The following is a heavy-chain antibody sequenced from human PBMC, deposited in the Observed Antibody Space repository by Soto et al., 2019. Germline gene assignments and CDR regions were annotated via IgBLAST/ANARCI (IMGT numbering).Heavy chain of an antibody. Sequence: QVQLVQSGAEVKKPGSSVKVSCKASGGTFSSYAISWVRQAPGQGLEWMGGIIPIFGTANYAQKFQGRVTITADESTSTAYMELSSLRSEDTAVYYCARSKGVVIIRYYYYYGMDVWGQGTTVTVSS. CDR1: GGTFSSYA. J-gene: IGHJ6*02. D-gene: IGHD3-3*01. V-gene: IGHV1-69*12. CDR3: ARSKGVVIIRYYYYYGMDV. CDR2: IIPIFGTA.